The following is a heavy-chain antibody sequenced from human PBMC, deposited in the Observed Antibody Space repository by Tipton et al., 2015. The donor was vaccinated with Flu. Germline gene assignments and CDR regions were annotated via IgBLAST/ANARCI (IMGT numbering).Heavy chain of an antibody. V-gene: IGHV3-66*02. CDR2: IYRGGTT. J-gene: IGHJ3*02. Sequence: SLRLSCAASGFTVSSKYMGWVRQVPGKGLQWVSVIYRGGTTYVADSVKGRCTISRDNSKNTLYLQWNSLTTEDTAVYYCATLGNSGTDGFDIWGQGTMVTISS. CDR1: GFTVSSKY. CDR3: ATLGNSGTDGFDI. D-gene: IGHD5-12*01.